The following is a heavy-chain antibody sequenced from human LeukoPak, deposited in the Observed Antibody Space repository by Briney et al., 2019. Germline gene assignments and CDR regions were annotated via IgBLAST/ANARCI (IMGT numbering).Heavy chain of an antibody. CDR1: GYTFTTYG. D-gene: IGHD6-19*01. CDR2: ISAYNGNT. CDR3: ARVPTTIAVSGPSFDP. Sequence: ASVKVSCKASGYTFTTYGISWGRQAPGQGLEWMGWISAYNGNTNYAQKLQGRVTMTTDTSTSTAYMELRSLRSDDTAVYYCARVPTTIAVSGPSFDPWGQGTLVTVSS. V-gene: IGHV1-18*01. J-gene: IGHJ5*02.